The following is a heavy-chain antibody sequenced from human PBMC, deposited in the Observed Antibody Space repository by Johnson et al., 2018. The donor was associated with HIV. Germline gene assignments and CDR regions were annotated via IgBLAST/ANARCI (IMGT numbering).Heavy chain of an antibody. CDR1: GFTFSSYA. D-gene: IGHD1-14*01. CDR3: AKAPGSLLDAFDM. Sequence: VQLVEFGGGLVQPGGSLRLSCAASGFTFSSYAMSWVRQAPGKGLEWVSAISGSGGSTYYADSVKGRFTISKDNSKNTLYLQMNSLRGEDTAIYYCAKAPGSLLDAFDMWGQGTMVTVSS. J-gene: IGHJ3*02. V-gene: IGHV3-23*04. CDR2: ISGSGGST.